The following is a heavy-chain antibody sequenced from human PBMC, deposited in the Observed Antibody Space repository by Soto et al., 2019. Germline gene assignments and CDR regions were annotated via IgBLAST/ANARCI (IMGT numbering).Heavy chain of an antibody. Sequence: QVQLVQSGTEVKKPGASVRVSCKTSGYTFPSYGISWVRQAPGQGLEWMGWISPYNGNTNYAQNLQGRVTMTTDTSTSTAYMELMSLRSDETAIYYCARDRTYYYGSGSYYSWGQGTLVTVSS. CDR3: ARDRTYYYGSGSYYS. V-gene: IGHV1-18*01. J-gene: IGHJ4*02. CDR1: GYTFPSYG. D-gene: IGHD3-10*01. CDR2: ISPYNGNT.